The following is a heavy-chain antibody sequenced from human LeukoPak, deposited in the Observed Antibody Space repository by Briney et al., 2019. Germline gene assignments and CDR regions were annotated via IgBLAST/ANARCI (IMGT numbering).Heavy chain of an antibody. CDR3: ARVPDSSSWYPRYYFDY. D-gene: IGHD6-13*01. V-gene: IGHV1-18*01. J-gene: IGHJ4*02. Sequence: ASVKVSCKASGYTFTSYGISWVRQAPGQGLEWMGWISAYNGNTNYAQKLQGRVTMTTDTSTSTAYMELGSLRSDDTAVYYCARVPDSSSWYPRYYFDYWGQGTLVTVSS. CDR2: ISAYNGNT. CDR1: GYTFTSYG.